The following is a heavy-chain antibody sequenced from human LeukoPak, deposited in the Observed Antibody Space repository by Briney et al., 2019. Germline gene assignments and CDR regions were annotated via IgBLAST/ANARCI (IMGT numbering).Heavy chain of an antibody. V-gene: IGHV3-74*01. CDR2: INADGSST. D-gene: IGHD3/OR15-3a*01. Sequence: PGGSLRLSCEASGFTFSDYWMHWVRQAPGKGLVWVSRINADGSSTFYADSVTGRFTVSRDNPKNTLYLQLHSLRVEDTAVYYCARGGTDFLWGQGTLVTVSS. CDR3: ARGGTDFL. CDR1: GFTFSDYW. J-gene: IGHJ4*02.